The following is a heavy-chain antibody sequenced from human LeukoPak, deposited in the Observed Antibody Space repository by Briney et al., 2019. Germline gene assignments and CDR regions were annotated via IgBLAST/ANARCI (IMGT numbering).Heavy chain of an antibody. CDR1: GFTFTSYA. CDR2: ISSSSRDV. J-gene: IGHJ4*02. CDR3: ARDSDSSGHYYMDYFDY. D-gene: IGHD3-22*01. V-gene: IGHV3-21*01. Sequence: GGSLRLSCAASGFTFTSYAMNWVRQAPGKGLEWVSSISSSSRDVNYADSVKGRFTISRDNAWNSLYLQMNSLRAEDTADYYCARDSDSSGHYYMDYFDYWGQGALVTVSS.